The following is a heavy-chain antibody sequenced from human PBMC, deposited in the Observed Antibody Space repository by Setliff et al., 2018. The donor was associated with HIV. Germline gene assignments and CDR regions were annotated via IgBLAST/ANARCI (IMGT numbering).Heavy chain of an antibody. Sequence: ASVKVSCKASGYMILGYKMNWVRQAPGQGLEWIGRISPDNGVAEYAPKFQGRVRMTLDTSISTAYLEIPRLTSGDAVVYYCARPRVFDSFDVWGQGTRVTVSS. CDR3: ARPRVFDSFDV. V-gene: IGHV1-2*05. CDR1: GYMILGYK. J-gene: IGHJ3*01. CDR2: ISPDNGVA.